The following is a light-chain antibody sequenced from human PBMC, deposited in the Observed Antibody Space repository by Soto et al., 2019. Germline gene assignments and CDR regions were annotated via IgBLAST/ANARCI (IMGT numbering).Light chain of an antibody. CDR2: KAS. CDR1: QTISSW. J-gene: IGKJ1*01. CDR3: QQYNSYSWT. Sequence: DIQMTQSPSTLSGSVGDIVTITCRASQTISSWLAWYQQKPGKAPKLLIYKASSLESGVPSRFSGSGSGTEFTLTISSLQPDDFATYYRQQYNSYSWTFGQGTKVDI. V-gene: IGKV1-5*03.